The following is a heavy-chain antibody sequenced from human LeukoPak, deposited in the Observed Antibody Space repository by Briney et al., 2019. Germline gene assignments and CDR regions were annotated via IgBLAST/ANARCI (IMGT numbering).Heavy chain of an antibody. J-gene: IGHJ5*02. D-gene: IGHD2/OR15-2a*01. CDR1: GYTFTSYY. CDR3: ARDNNTSSLADP. Sequence: ASVRVSCTASGYTFTSYYMHWVRQAPGQGLEWMGIISPSDGTTNYAQKFQGRVTMTRDTSTSTVYMELSSLTSEDTAVYYCARDNNTSSLADPWGQGTLVTVSS. CDR2: ISPSDGTT. V-gene: IGHV1-46*01.